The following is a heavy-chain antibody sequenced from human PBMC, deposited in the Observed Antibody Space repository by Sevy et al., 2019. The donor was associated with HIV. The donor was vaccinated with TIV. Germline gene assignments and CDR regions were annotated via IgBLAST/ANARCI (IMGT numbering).Heavy chain of an antibody. Sequence: ASVKVSCKAFGGTFSSYAISWVRQAPGQGLEWMGGIIPIFGTANYAQKFQGRVTITADESTSTAYMELSSLRSEDTAVYYCARIIDYEGFDYWGQGTLVTVSS. D-gene: IGHD4-17*01. CDR2: IIPIFGTA. V-gene: IGHV1-69*13. CDR3: ARIIDYEGFDY. CDR1: GGTFSSYA. J-gene: IGHJ4*02.